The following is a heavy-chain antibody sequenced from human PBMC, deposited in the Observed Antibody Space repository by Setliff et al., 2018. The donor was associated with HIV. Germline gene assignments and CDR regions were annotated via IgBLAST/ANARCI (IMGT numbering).Heavy chain of an antibody. CDR3: AREPWDYYASGSYRD. CDR2: IYSGGST. D-gene: IGHD3-10*01. V-gene: IGHV3-66*01. Sequence: GGSLRLSCAASGFTVSSNYMSWVRQAPGKGLEWVSVIYSGGSTDYADSVKGRFTISRDNSKNTVYLQMNSLRAEDTAVYYCAREPWDYYASGSYRDWGQGTLVTVSS. J-gene: IGHJ4*02. CDR1: GFTVSSNY.